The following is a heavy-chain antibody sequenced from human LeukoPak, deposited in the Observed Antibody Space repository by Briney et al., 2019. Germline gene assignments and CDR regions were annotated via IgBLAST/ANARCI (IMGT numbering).Heavy chain of an antibody. Sequence: GSLRLSCAASGFTFSSYGMYWVRQAPGKGLEWVAVISYDGSNKNYPDSVKGRFTISRDNSKNTVDLQMNSLRLEDTAVYYSARDLAYYDFWSVTSGGQGTLVTVSS. CDR2: ISYDGSNK. CDR3: ARDLAYYDFWSVTS. D-gene: IGHD3-3*01. CDR1: GFTFSSYG. J-gene: IGHJ4*02. V-gene: IGHV3-30*03.